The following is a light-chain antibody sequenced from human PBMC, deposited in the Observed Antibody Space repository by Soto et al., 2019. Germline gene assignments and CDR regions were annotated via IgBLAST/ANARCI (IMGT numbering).Light chain of an antibody. Sequence: EIVLTQSPGTLSLSPGERATLSCRASQSVSSNYLAWYQQRPGQAPRLLIYDASSRATGVPDRFSGSGSGTDFTLTISRLEPEDFAMYYCQQYGYLVTFGGGTKVDIK. V-gene: IGKV3-20*01. J-gene: IGKJ4*01. CDR2: DAS. CDR1: QSVSSNY. CDR3: QQYGYLVT.